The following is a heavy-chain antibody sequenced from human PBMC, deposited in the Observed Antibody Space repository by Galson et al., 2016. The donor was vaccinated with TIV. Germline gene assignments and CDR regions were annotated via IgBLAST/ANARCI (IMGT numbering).Heavy chain of an antibody. CDR1: ALIVTENY. CDR3: ARDRRHCGNECYLYYYYGMDV. D-gene: IGHD2-21*01. CDR2: ISSGGST. Sequence: GSALIVTENYMSWVRQAPGKGLEWVSLISSGGSTSYSDSGKGHFTISRHNTKNKLYLQMNSLRPEDTAVYYCARDRRHCGNECYLYYYYGMDVWSQGATVTVSS. V-gene: IGHV3-53*01. J-gene: IGHJ6*02.